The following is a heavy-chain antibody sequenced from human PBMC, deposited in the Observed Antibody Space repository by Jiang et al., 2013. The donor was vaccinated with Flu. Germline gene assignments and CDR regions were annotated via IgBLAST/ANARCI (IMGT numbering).Heavy chain of an antibody. Sequence: LLKPSETLSLTCAVYGGSFSGYYWSWIRQPPGKGLEWIGEINHSGSTNYNPSLKSRVTISVDTSKNQFSLKLSSVTAXDTAVYYCARGVPTRSYYGMDVWGQGTTVTVSS. CDR1: GGSFSGYY. V-gene: IGHV4-34*01. CDR3: ARGVPTRSYYGMDV. J-gene: IGHJ6*02. D-gene: IGHD1-26*01. CDR2: INHSGST.